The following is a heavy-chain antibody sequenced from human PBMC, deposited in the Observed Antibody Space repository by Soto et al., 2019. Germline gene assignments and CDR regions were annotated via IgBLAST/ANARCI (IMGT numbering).Heavy chain of an antibody. V-gene: IGHV4-39*01. Sequence: PSETLSLTCTVSGGSISSSSYYWGWIRQPPGKGLEWIGSIYYRGSTYYNPSLKSRVTISVDTSKNQFSLKLSSVTAADTAVYHCARHSQGSSWYVQQWLVHYYYYGMDVWGQGTTVTVSS. D-gene: IGHD6-13*01. CDR3: ARHSQGSSWYVQQWLVHYYYYGMDV. CDR1: GGSISSSSYY. J-gene: IGHJ6*02. CDR2: IYYRGST.